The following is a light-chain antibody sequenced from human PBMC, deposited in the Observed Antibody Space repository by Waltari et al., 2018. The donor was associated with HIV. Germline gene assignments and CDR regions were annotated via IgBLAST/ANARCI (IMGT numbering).Light chain of an antibody. V-gene: IGLV2-8*01. CDR1: SSDIGAYDS. CDR3: SSYGDSLRVL. Sequence: QSALTQPPSASGSLGQSVTISCTGSSSDIGAYDSVSWFQQHPRSAPKLLLYEVTRRPSTALDRFSGSRSGSTAFLTVAGLQPDDEATYFCSSYGDSLRVLFGGGTNVTVL. J-gene: IGLJ3*02. CDR2: EVT.